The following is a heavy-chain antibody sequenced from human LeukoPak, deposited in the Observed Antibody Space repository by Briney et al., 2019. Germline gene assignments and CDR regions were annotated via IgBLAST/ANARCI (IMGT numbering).Heavy chain of an antibody. Sequence: GASVKVSCKGSGYTFTSYDINWVRQATGQGLEWMGWMNPNSGNTGYAQKFQGRVTITRNTSISTAYMELSSLRSEYTAVYYCARTYYDFWSGYRYYFDYWGQGTLVTVSS. CDR3: ARTYYDFWSGYRYYFDY. CDR1: GYTFTSYD. V-gene: IGHV1-8*03. J-gene: IGHJ4*02. CDR2: MNPNSGNT. D-gene: IGHD3-3*01.